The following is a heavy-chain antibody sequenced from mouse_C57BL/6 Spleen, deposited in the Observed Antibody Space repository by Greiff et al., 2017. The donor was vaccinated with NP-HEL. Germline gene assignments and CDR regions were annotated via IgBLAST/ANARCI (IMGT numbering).Heavy chain of an antibody. CDR3: ARSYYYGSNWFAY. Sequence: VQLQQSGAELVRPGTSVKLSCKASGYTFTSYWMHWVKQRPGQGLEWIGVIDPSDSYTNYNQKFKGKATLTVDTSSSTAYMQLSSLTSEDSAVYYCARSYYYGSNWFAYWGQGTLVTVSA. CDR1: GYTFTSYW. V-gene: IGHV1-59*01. J-gene: IGHJ3*01. CDR2: IDPSDSYT. D-gene: IGHD1-1*01.